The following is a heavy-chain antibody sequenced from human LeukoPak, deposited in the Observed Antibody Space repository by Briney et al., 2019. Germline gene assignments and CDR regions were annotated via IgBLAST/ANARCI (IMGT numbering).Heavy chain of an antibody. D-gene: IGHD3-3*01. CDR1: GYTFTDNY. CDR2: INPLSGGP. Sequence: ASVKVSCKASGYTFTDNYIHWVRQAPGQGLEWMGWINPLSGGPMYAQKFQGRVTMTRDTSLSTAYIELNGLKSDHTAIYYCAREGIKIFGGWAPFDPWGQGTLVTVT. V-gene: IGHV1-2*02. J-gene: IGHJ5*02. CDR3: AREGIKIFGGWAPFDP.